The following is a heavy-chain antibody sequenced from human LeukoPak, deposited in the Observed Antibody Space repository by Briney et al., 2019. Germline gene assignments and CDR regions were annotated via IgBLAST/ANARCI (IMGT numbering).Heavy chain of an antibody. J-gene: IGHJ4*02. CDR3: ATSADSSGND. V-gene: IGHV3-21*04. CDR2: ISGSNSYI. D-gene: IGHD3-22*01. Sequence: GGSLRLSCAASGFTFSSYTMHWIRQAPGKGLEWVSSISGSNSYIFYADSVKGRFTISRDNAKSSVYLQMNTLRAEDTAVYYCATSADSSGNDWGQGTLVTVSS. CDR1: GFTFSSYT.